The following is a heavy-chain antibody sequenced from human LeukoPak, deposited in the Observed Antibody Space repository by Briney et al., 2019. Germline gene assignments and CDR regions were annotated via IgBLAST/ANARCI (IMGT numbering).Heavy chain of an antibody. J-gene: IGHJ4*02. CDR2: FYYSGST. V-gene: IGHV4-59*13. Sequence: PSDTLSLICTVSVGSISTYYWSWMRRPPGKALVWIGYFYYSGSTSYNPSLKSRVTISVDSPKNQSSLKLSSVTAADTAVYYCAREEALGSGSFDYWGQRTLVTVSS. CDR1: VGSISTYY. D-gene: IGHD1-26*01. CDR3: AREEALGSGSFDY.